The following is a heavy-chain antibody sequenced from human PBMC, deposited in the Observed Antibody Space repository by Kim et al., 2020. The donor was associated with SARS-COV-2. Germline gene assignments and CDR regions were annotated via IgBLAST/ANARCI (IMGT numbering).Heavy chain of an antibody. Sequence: ASVKVSCKASGYTFTSYYMNWVRQAPGQGLEWMRIINPSGGSASYAQKFQGRVTMTRDTSTSTVYMELSSLRSEDTAVYYCARDLTTVTAVTGYYYYGMDVWGQGTTVTVSS. CDR3: ARDLTTVTAVTGYYYYGMDV. D-gene: IGHD4-4*01. CDR1: GYTFTSYY. CDR2: INPSGGSA. V-gene: IGHV1-46*01. J-gene: IGHJ6*02.